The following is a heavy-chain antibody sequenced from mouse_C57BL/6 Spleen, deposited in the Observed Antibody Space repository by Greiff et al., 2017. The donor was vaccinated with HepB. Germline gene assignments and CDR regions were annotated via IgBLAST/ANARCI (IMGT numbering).Heavy chain of an antibody. J-gene: IGHJ2*01. CDR3: ARIPYYGSSPFDY. D-gene: IGHD1-1*01. Sequence: VQLQQSGAELVKPGASVKMSCKASGYTFTSYWITWVKQRPGQGLEWIGDIYPGSGSTNYNEKFKSKATLTVDTSSSTAYMQLSSLTSEDSAVYDCARIPYYGSSPFDYWGQGTTLTVSS. CDR2: IYPGSGST. CDR1: GYTFTSYW. V-gene: IGHV1-55*01.